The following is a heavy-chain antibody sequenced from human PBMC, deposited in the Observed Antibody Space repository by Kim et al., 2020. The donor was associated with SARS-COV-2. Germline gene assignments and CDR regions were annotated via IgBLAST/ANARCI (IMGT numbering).Heavy chain of an antibody. J-gene: IGHJ4*02. CDR3: ARGPRLNWKIGS. Sequence: GGSLRLSCAASGFTFSSYEMNWVRQAPGKGLEWVAYISSSGSTTIYNADSVKGRFTISRDNAKDSLYLQMNSLRGDDTGYYYCARGPRLNWKIGSWGQGT. D-gene: IGHD1-20*01. CDR2: ISSSGSTTI. V-gene: IGHV3-48*03. CDR1: GFTFSSYE.